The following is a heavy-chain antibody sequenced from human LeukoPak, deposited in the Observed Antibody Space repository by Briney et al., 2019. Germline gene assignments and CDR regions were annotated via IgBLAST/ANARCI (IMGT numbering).Heavy chain of an antibody. CDR2: ISYDGSNK. CDR1: GFTFSSYA. Sequence: GRSLRLSCAASGFTFSSYAMHWVRQAPGKGLEWVAVISYDGSNKYYADSVKGRFTISRDNSKNTLYLQMNSLRAEDTAVYYCARAKVYDYVWGSYRPVPVYFDYWGQGTLVTVSS. D-gene: IGHD3-16*02. CDR3: ARAKVYDYVWGSYRPVPVYFDY. J-gene: IGHJ4*02. V-gene: IGHV3-30*04.